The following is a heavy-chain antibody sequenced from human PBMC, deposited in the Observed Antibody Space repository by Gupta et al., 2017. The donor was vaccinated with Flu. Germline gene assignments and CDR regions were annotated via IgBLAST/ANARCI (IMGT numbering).Heavy chain of an antibody. CDR3: TTETYSGDSYCYYYMDV. CDR2: IKTTADGGTT. V-gene: IGHV3-15*01. J-gene: IGHJ6*03. Sequence: KGLEWGGRIKTTADGGTTDYAAPVKGRFTISRDDSKHTLYLNMNNLKTEDTAVYFCTTETYSGDSYCYYYMDVWGKGTTVTVSS. D-gene: IGHD2-21*02.